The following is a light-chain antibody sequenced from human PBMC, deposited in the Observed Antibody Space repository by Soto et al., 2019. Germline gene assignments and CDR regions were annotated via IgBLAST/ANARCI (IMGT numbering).Light chain of an antibody. V-gene: IGKV1-39*01. CDR3: QQSYSTPLP. CDR1: QSISSY. Sequence: DIQMTQSPSSLSASVGDRVTITCRASQSISSYLNWYQQKPGKAPKLLIYAASSLQSGVPSRFSGSGSGTDFTLTISSLQTEDVATYYCQQSYSTPLPFGGGTKVEIK. J-gene: IGKJ4*01. CDR2: AAS.